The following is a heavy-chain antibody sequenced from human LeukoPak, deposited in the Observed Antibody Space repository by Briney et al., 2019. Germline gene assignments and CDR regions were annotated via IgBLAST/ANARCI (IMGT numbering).Heavy chain of an antibody. D-gene: IGHD3-22*01. CDR2: INHNSST. CDR3: AGASGYYYSYYIDY. V-gene: IGHV4-34*01. CDR1: GGSFSGYY. Sequence: SETLSVTCAVYGGSFSGYYWSWIRQPPGKGLEWMGEINHNSSTNYNTSLKSRVTISVDTSKNQFSLKLSSVTAADTAVYYWAGASGYYYSYYIDYWGQGTLVTVSS. J-gene: IGHJ4*02.